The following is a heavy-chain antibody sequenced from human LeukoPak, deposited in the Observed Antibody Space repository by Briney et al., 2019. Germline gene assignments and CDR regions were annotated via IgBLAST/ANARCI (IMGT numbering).Heavy chain of an antibody. Sequence: GSLRLSCAASGFTVSSNYMSWVRQAPGKGLEWVSVIYSGGSTYYADSVKGRFTISRDNSKNTLYLQMNSLRAEDTAVYYCARVARPRRFYGSGSYYYMDVWGKGTTVTISS. D-gene: IGHD3-10*01. CDR2: IYSGGST. CDR1: GFTVSSNY. CDR3: ARVARPRRFYGSGSYYYMDV. V-gene: IGHV3-53*01. J-gene: IGHJ6*03.